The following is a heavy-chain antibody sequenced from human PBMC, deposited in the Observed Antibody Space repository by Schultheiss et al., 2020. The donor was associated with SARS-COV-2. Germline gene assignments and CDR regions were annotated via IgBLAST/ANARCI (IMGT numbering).Heavy chain of an antibody. CDR1: GFTFRNYW. Sequence: GGSLRLSCAASGFTFRNYWMDWVRQAPGKGLEWVAVIWYDGSNKYYADSVKGRFTISRDNSKNTLYLQMNSLRAEDTAVYYCVKEGEEMGTSWGQGTLVTVSS. CDR3: VKEGEEMGTS. V-gene: IGHV3-33*06. J-gene: IGHJ4*02. D-gene: IGHD5-24*01. CDR2: IWYDGSNK.